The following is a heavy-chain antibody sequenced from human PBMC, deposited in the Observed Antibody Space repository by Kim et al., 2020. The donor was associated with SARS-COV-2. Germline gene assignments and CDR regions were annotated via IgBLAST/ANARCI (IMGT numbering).Heavy chain of an antibody. CDR1: GFTFSSYG. CDR3: AKDGHREWELLRGYYYGMDV. D-gene: IGHD1-26*01. J-gene: IGHJ6*02. CDR2: ISYDGSNK. V-gene: IGHV3-30*18. Sequence: GGSLRLSCAASGFTFSSYGMHWVRQAPGEGLEWVAVISYDGSNKYYADSVKDRFTISRDNSKNTLYLQMNSLRAEDTAVYYCAKDGHREWELLRGYYYGMDVWCQATTVTLSS.